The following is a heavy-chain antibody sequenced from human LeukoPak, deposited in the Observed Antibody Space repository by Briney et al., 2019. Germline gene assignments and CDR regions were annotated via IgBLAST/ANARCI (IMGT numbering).Heavy chain of an antibody. CDR3: AKARPIGYSSSWYRAYFDY. V-gene: IGHV3-23*01. D-gene: IGHD6-13*01. J-gene: IGHJ4*02. CDR1: GFTFSSYA. CDR2: ISGSGGST. Sequence: GGSLRLSCAASGFTFSSYAMSWVRQAPGKGLEWVSAISGSGGSTSYADSVKGRFTISRDNSKNTLYLQMNSLRAEDTAVYYCAKARPIGYSSSWYRAYFDYWGQGTLVTVSS.